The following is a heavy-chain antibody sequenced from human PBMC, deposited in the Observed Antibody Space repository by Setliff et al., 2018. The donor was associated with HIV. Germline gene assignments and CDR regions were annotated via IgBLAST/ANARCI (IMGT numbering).Heavy chain of an antibody. D-gene: IGHD5-18*01. J-gene: IGHJ3*02. CDR3: ARDDADTAMVIAFDI. Sequence: ASVKVSCKASGYTFTSYGISWVRQAPGQGLEWMGRISAYSGNTNYAQKIQGRVTMTTDTSTSTAYMELRSLRSDDTAVYYCARDDADTAMVIAFDIWGQGTMVTVSS. CDR2: ISAYSGNT. CDR1: GYTFTSYG. V-gene: IGHV1-18*01.